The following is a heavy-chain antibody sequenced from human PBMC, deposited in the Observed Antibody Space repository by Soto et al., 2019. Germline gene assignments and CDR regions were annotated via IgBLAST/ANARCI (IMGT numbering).Heavy chain of an antibody. D-gene: IGHD1-1*01. V-gene: IGHV1-18*01. CDR1: GYTFTSYG. CDR2: ISDHDGNT. Sequence: QVHLVQSGAEVKKPGASVKVSCKGSGYTFTSYGITWVRQAPGQGLEGMGWISDHDGNTDYAQKLKGRVTVTRDTSTSTDYMELRSLRSDDTAVYYCARGRYGDYWGQGALVTVSS. J-gene: IGHJ4*02. CDR3: ARGRYGDY.